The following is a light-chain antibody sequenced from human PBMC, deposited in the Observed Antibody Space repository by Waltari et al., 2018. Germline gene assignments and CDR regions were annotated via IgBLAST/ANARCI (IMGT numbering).Light chain of an antibody. CDR1: QSVLYSSNNKNY. J-gene: IGKJ2*01. CDR3: QQYYTSPPYT. V-gene: IGKV4-1*01. CDR2: WAS. Sequence: DIVMTQSPDSLAVSLGERATINGKSSQSVLYSSNNKNYLAWYQQKPGQPPKLLFYWASTRESGVPDRFSGSGSGTDFTLTISSLQAEDVAVYYCQQYYTSPPYTFGQGTKLEIK.